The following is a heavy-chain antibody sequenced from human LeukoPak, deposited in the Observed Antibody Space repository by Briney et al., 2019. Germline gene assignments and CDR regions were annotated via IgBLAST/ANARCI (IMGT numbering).Heavy chain of an antibody. J-gene: IGHJ4*02. D-gene: IGHD2-21*02. CDR1: GDSVRSYY. Sequence: SETLSLTCSVSGDSVRSYYCIWIRQSPGKGLDWIGHINYNGGNSLSPSLKSRGTLSVDTSKSQFSLRSRSVTAADTAVYYCARSKSDWSFIDYWGQGILVSVSS. CDR3: ARSKSDWSFIDY. CDR2: INYNGGN. V-gene: IGHV4-59*02.